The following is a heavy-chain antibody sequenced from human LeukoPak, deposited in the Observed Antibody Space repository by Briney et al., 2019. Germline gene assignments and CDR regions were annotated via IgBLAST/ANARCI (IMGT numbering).Heavy chain of an antibody. Sequence: AAVKVSCKASGYNLTGYYMHWVRQAPGQGLEWMGWINPNSGGTNYAQKFQGRVTMTRDTSISTAYMELSRLRSDDTAVYYCARARGSRYSGYDTIGYWGQGTLVTVSS. CDR2: INPNSGGT. D-gene: IGHD5-12*01. CDR1: GYNLTGYY. V-gene: IGHV1-2*02. J-gene: IGHJ4*02. CDR3: ARARGSRYSGYDTIGY.